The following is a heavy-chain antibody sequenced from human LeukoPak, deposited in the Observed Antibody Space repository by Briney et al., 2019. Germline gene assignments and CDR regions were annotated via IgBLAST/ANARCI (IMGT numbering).Heavy chain of an antibody. V-gene: IGHV3-23*01. Sequence: GGSLRLSCVASGFAFNSYAMSWVRQAPGKGLEWVSAISGGGGGTYYADSVKGRFTISRDNSKNTLFLQMNSLRAEDTAVYYCAKNLQYSSSPFDYWGQGTLVTVSS. J-gene: IGHJ4*02. CDR2: ISGGGGGT. D-gene: IGHD6-13*01. CDR1: GFAFNSYA. CDR3: AKNLQYSSSPFDY.